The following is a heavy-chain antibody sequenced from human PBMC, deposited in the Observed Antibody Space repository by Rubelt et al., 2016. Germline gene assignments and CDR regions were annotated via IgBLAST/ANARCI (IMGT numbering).Heavy chain of an antibody. CDR2: INHSGYT. D-gene: IGHD6-19*01. CDR3: ARGRMPDGWYPYCFDY. CDR1: DGSFSGYY. V-gene: IGHV4-34*01. J-gene: IGHJ4*02. Sequence: QVQLHQWGAGLLKPSETLSLTCAVYDGSFSGYYWNWIRQPPGEGLEWIGDINHSGYTNYNPSLGSRVTISVDTSKNQFSRHLTSGTAAETAVYYCARGRMPDGWYPYCFDYWGQGILVTVSS.